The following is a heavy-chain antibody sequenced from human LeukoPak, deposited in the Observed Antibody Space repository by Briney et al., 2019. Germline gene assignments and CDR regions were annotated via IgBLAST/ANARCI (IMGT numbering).Heavy chain of an antibody. CDR3: ASGDGLVISFGIWSPSYQWDY. CDR1: GYTFTSYG. Sequence: ASVKVSCKSSGYTFTSYGISWVRQAPGQGLEWMGWISAYNGNTNYAQKLQGRVTMTTDTSTSTAYMELRSLRSDDTAVYYCASGDGLVISFGIWSPSYQWDYWGQGTLVTVSS. D-gene: IGHD3/OR15-3a*01. V-gene: IGHV1-18*01. J-gene: IGHJ4*02. CDR2: ISAYNGNT.